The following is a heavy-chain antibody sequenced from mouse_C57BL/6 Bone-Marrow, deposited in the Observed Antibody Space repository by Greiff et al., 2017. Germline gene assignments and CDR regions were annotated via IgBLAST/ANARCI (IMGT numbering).Heavy chain of an antibody. CDR1: GYSFTGYY. CDR2: INPSTGGT. J-gene: IGHJ4*01. Sequence: VQLQQSGPELVKPGASVKISCKASGYSFTGYYMHWVKQSSEKSLEWIGEINPSTGGTSYNQKFKGKATLTVDKSSSTAYMQLKSLTSADSAVYYCARERLRYYALDSWGQGTSVTASS. V-gene: IGHV1-43*01. D-gene: IGHD2-4*01. CDR3: ARERLRYYALDS.